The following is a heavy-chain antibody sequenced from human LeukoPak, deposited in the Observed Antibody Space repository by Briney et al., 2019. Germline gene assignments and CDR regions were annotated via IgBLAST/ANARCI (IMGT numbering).Heavy chain of an antibody. Sequence: PGGSLRLSCAASGFSFSTYAMSWVRQAPGKGLEWVSGISSSGGSTVYIDSVKGRFTISRDNSKNTLYLQMNSLRAEDTAIYYCARDERLLSFLKWGQGTLVTVSS. CDR2: ISSSGGST. CDR1: GFSFSTYA. CDR3: ARDERLLSFLK. V-gene: IGHV3-23*01. J-gene: IGHJ4*02. D-gene: IGHD3-3*01.